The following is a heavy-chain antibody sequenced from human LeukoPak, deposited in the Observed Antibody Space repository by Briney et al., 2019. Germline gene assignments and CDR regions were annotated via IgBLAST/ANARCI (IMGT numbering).Heavy chain of an antibody. Sequence: GGSLRLSCAASGFSFSRAWMSWVRQAPGKGLEWIAFIRSSHHGATREYAASVKGRFIISRDDSKNIAYLQMDSLKTEDTGVYFCTRDRGGRWFGELLGFDNWGQGTLLTVSS. V-gene: IGHV3-15*01. J-gene: IGHJ4*02. CDR1: GFSFSRAW. D-gene: IGHD3-10*01. CDR2: IRSSHHGATR. CDR3: TRDRGGRWFGELLGFDN.